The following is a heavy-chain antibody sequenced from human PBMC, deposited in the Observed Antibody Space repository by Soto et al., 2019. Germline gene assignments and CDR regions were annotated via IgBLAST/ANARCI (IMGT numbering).Heavy chain of an antibody. Sequence: GESLKISCKGSGYSFTSYWISWVRQMPGKGLEWMGRIDPSDSYTNYSPSFQGHVTISADKSISTAYLQWSSLKASDTAMYYCARQLRVLRFLEWSKTEDYYYCGMDVWGQGTTVTVSS. D-gene: IGHD3-3*01. V-gene: IGHV5-10-1*01. CDR1: GYSFTSYW. CDR3: ARQLRVLRFLEWSKTEDYYYCGMDV. CDR2: IDPSDSYT. J-gene: IGHJ6*02.